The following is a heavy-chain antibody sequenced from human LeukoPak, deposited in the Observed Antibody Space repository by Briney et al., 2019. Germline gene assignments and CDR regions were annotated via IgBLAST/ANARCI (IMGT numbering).Heavy chain of an antibody. J-gene: IGHJ4*02. V-gene: IGHV4-4*07. Sequence: SETLSLTCTVSSVSISGSYYWSWIRQPAGNGLEWIGRIYASGSTNYDPSLKSRVTMSVDKSNNQFSLMVTSVTAADTAVYYCVRGKPNAVDYWGQGILVTVSS. CDR2: IYASGST. CDR1: SVSISGSYY. D-gene: IGHD1-1*01. CDR3: VRGKPNAVDY.